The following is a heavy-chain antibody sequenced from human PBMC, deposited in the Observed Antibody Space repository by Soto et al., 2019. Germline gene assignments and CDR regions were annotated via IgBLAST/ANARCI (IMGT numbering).Heavy chain of an antibody. CDR3: ASQYYYDSSGYYMFDY. V-gene: IGHV1-18*04. D-gene: IGHD3-22*01. CDR1: GYTFRSYG. Sequence: GASVKVSCKASGYTFRSYGISWVRQAPGQGLEWVGWISAYNGDTHYAPKFQDRITLTTETSTDTAYMELRSLSSVTAADTAVYYCASQYYYDSSGYYMFDYWGQGTLVTVSS. J-gene: IGHJ4*02. CDR2: ISAYNGDT.